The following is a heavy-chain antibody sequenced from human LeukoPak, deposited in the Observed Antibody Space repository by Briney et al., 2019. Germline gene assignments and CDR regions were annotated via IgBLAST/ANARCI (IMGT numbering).Heavy chain of an antibody. CDR3: ARAVHFDWLKLHKYYFDY. J-gene: IGHJ4*02. V-gene: IGHV1-18*01. Sequence: GASVKVSCKASGYTFTSYGISWVRQAPGQGLEWMGWISAYNGNTNYAQKLQGRVTMTTDTSTSTAYMELRSLRSDDTAVYYCARAVHFDWLKLHKYYFDYWGQGTLVTVSS. CDR1: GYTFTSYG. CDR2: ISAYNGNT. D-gene: IGHD3-9*01.